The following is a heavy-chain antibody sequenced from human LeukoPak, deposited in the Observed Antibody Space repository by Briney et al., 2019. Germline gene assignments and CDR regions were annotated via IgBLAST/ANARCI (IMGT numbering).Heavy chain of an antibody. J-gene: IGHJ5*02. CDR1: GYTFTSYD. CDR2: MNPNSGNT. V-gene: IGHV1-8*01. CDR3: ARLGNYYDSSGYYWEFDP. Sequence: PSVKVSCKASGYTFTSYDINWVRQATGQGLEWMGWMNPNSGNTGYAQKFQGRVTMTRNTSISTAYMELSSLRSEDTAVYYCARLGNYYDSSGYYWEFDPWGQGTLVTVSS. D-gene: IGHD3-22*01.